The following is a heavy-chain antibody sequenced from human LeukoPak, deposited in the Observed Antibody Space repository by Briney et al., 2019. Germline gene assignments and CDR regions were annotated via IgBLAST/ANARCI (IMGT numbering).Heavy chain of an antibody. V-gene: IGHV3-48*03. CDR2: ISSSGSTI. CDR3: ARDRYSSSSDYYYYMDV. CDR1: GFTFSSYE. D-gene: IGHD6-6*01. Sequence: PGGSLRLSCAASGFTFSSYEMNWVRQAPGKGLEWVSYISSSGSTIYYADSVKGRFTISRDNAKNSLYLQMNSLRAEDTAVYYCARDRYSSSSDYYYYMDVWGKGTTVTVSS. J-gene: IGHJ6*03.